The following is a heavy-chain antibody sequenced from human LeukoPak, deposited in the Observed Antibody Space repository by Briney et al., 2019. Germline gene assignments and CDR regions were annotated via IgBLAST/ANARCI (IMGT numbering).Heavy chain of an antibody. CDR3: ARGKWGSGWYWDY. CDR2: IIPIFGTS. D-gene: IGHD6-19*01. J-gene: IGHJ4*02. CDR1: GGTFSSYA. V-gene: IGHV1-69*05. Sequence: SVKVSCKASGGTFSSYAISWVRQAPGQGLEWMGGIIPIFGTSNYAQKFQGRVTITTDESTSTAYMELSSLRSEDTAVYYCARGKWGSGWYWDYWGQGTLVTVSS.